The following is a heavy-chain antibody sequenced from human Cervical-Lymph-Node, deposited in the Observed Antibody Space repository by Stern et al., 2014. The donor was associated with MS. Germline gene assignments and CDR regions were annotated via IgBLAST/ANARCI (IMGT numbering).Heavy chain of an antibody. D-gene: IGHD3-16*01. V-gene: IGHV1-69*01. CDR3: ARGSWGSYVSD. CDR1: GGSFSTHA. Sequence: MQLVDSGAEVKKPGSSVKVSCKASGGSFSTHAIIWVRQAPGHGLEWMGGILPIFGTTNYAHKFQGRVTILADESTSTAYMDLTSLTFDDTAVYYCARGSWGSYVSDWGQGTLVTVSS. J-gene: IGHJ4*02. CDR2: ILPIFGTT.